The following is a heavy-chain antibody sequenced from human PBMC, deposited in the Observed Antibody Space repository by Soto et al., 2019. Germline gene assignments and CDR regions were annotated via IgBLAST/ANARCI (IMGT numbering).Heavy chain of an antibody. Sequence: SETLSLTCSVSGDSIRSSYWSWIRQPPGKGLEWIGYIYYSGSTNYNPSLKSRVTISVDTSKNQFSLKVSSVTAADTAFYFCARDHDEDFGYDLDYFDYWGQGTLVTVSS. CDR1: GDSIRSSY. D-gene: IGHD5-12*01. V-gene: IGHV4-59*01. CDR3: ARDHDEDFGYDLDYFDY. J-gene: IGHJ4*02. CDR2: IYYSGST.